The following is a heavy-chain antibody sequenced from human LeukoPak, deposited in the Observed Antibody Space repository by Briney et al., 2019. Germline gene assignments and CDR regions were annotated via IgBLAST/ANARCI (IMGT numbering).Heavy chain of an antibody. J-gene: IGHJ3*02. CDR1: GGSISSYY. Sequence: SETLSLTCTVSGGSISSYYWSWIRQPPGKGLEWIGYIYYSGSTNYNPSLKSRVTISVDTSKNQFSLKLSSVTAADTAVYYCARDLGHYYDSSGYYFHDAFDIWGQGTMVTVSS. CDR2: IYYSGST. V-gene: IGHV4-59*12. CDR3: ARDLGHYYDSSGYYFHDAFDI. D-gene: IGHD3-22*01.